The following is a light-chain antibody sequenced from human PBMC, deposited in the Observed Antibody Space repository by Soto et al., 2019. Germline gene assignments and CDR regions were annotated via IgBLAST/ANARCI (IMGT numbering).Light chain of an antibody. V-gene: IGKV3-15*01. Sequence: DIVLTQSPGTLSLSPGERATLYCRASQSISRSLAWYQQKPGQAPRLLISDASTRATGIPARFSGSGSGTEFTLTISSLQSEDFALYYCHQYNSWLPGTFGQGTKVDIK. CDR3: HQYNSWLPGT. CDR1: QSISRS. J-gene: IGKJ2*01. CDR2: DAS.